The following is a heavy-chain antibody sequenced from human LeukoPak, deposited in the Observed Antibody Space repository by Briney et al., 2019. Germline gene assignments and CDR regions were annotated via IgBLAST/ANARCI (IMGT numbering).Heavy chain of an antibody. CDR2: ISYDGSNK. D-gene: IGHD6-13*01. Sequence: AGRSLRLSCAASGFTFSNYGMHWVRQAPGKGLEWVAVISYDGSNKYYAGSVKGRFTISRDNSKNTLYLQMNSLRAEDTAVYYCAKNQDAGYSSSCLDYWGQGTLVTVSS. V-gene: IGHV3-30*18. CDR1: GFTFSNYG. CDR3: AKNQDAGYSSSCLDY. J-gene: IGHJ4*02.